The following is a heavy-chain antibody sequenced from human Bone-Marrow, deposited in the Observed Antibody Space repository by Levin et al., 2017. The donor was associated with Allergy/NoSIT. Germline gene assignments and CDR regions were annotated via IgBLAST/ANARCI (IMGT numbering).Heavy chain of an antibody. CDR2: IYPEDSDT. J-gene: IGHJ4*02. Sequence: ASVKVSCKGSGYGFATYWIGWVRQMPGKGLEWMGIIYPEDSDTRYSPSFQGQVTISADKSISTAYLQWSSLKASDTAMYFCATPRYSSGPLYFDNWGQGSLVIVSS. V-gene: IGHV5-51*01. D-gene: IGHD6-19*01. CDR1: GYGFATYW. CDR3: ATPRYSSGPLYFDN.